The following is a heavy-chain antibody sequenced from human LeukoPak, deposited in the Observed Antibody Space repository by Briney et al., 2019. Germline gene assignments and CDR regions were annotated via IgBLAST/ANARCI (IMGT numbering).Heavy chain of an antibody. CDR3: AKDVPYYYDSSGIY. J-gene: IGHJ4*02. Sequence: GGSLRLSCAASGFTFSSYAMSWVRQAPGKGLEWVSAISGSGGSTYYADSVKGRFTISRDNSKNTLYLQMNSLRAEDTAVYYCAKDVPYYYDSSGIYWGQGTLVTVSP. V-gene: IGHV3-23*01. D-gene: IGHD3-22*01. CDR1: GFTFSSYA. CDR2: ISGSGGST.